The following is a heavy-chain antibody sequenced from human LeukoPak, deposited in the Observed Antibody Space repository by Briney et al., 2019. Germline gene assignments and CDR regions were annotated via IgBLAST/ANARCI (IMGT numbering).Heavy chain of an antibody. D-gene: IGHD4-17*01. CDR3: ARLVIGDYDIGGAFDI. CDR2: INPSGGST. CDR1: GYTFTSYY. V-gene: IGHV1-46*01. J-gene: IGHJ3*02. Sequence: ASVKVSCKASGYTFTSYYMHWVRQAPGQGLEWMGIINPSGGSTSYAQKFQGRITMTRDTSTSTVYMELSSLRSEDTAVYYCARLVIGDYDIGGAFDIWGQGTMVTVSS.